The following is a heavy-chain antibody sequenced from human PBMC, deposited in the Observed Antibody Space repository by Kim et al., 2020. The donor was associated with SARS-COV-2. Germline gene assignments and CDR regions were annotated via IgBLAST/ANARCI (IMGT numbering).Heavy chain of an antibody. CDR3: ARATPQPTGTTPGGYFDY. D-gene: IGHD1-1*01. V-gene: IGHV4-31*03. CDR2: IYYSGST. CDR1: GGSISSGGYY. J-gene: IGHJ4*02. Sequence: SETLSLTCTVSGGSISSGGYYWSWIRQHPGKGLEWIGYIYYSGSTYYNPSLKSRVTISVDTSKNQFSLKLSSVTAADTAVYYCARATPQPTGTTPGGYFDYWGQGTLVTVSS.